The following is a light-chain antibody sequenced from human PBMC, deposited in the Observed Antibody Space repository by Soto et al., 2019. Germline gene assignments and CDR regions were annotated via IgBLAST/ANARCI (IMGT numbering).Light chain of an antibody. Sequence: QSVLTQPPSVSGAPGQRVTISCTGSSSNIGAGYDVHWYQQLPGTAPKLLIYGNSNRPSGVPDRFSGSKSGTSASLAIPGLQAEDEADYYCQSYDSSHNYVFGTGTKATVL. CDR3: QSYDSSHNYV. V-gene: IGLV1-40*01. CDR2: GNS. CDR1: SSNIGAGYD. J-gene: IGLJ1*01.